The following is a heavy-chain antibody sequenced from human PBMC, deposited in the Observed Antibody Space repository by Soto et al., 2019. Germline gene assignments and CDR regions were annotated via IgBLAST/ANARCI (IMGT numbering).Heavy chain of an antibody. CDR1: GGSVSNSQYF. CDR2: IYYSGST. J-gene: IGHJ4*02. D-gene: IGHD3-9*01. CDR3: ARGFDDILTGYYIDY. V-gene: IGHV4-61*01. Sequence: PSETLSLTCTVSGGSVSNSQYFWVWLRQAPGKGLEWIGYIYYSGSTNYNPSLKSRVTISVDTSKNQFPLKLSSVTAADTAVYYCARGFDDILTGYYIDYWGQGTLVTVSS.